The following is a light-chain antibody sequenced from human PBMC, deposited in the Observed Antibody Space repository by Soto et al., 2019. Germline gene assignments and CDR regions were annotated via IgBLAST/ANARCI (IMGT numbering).Light chain of an antibody. CDR2: AAS. CDR3: QQSYSTPYT. Sequence: DIQMTQSPSSLSASVGDRVTITCRASQSISSNLNWYQQKPGKAPKFLIYAASSLQSGDPSRFRGSGSGTDFTLTISSLQPEDFATYYCQQSYSTPYTFGQGTKLEIK. CDR1: QSISSN. V-gene: IGKV1-39*01. J-gene: IGKJ2*01.